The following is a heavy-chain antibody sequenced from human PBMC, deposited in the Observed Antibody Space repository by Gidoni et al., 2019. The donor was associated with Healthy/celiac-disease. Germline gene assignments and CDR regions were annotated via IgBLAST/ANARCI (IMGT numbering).Heavy chain of an antibody. CDR1: GFTFSSYG. CDR3: ARGTAMKSFDY. D-gene: IGHD5-18*01. Sequence: QVQLVESGGGVVQPGRSLRLSCAASGFTFSSYGKHWVRQAPGKGLELVAVIWYDGSNKYYADSVKGRFTISRDNSKNTLYLQMNSLRAEDTAVYYCARGTAMKSFDYWGQGTLVTVSS. V-gene: IGHV3-33*01. J-gene: IGHJ4*02. CDR2: IWYDGSNK.